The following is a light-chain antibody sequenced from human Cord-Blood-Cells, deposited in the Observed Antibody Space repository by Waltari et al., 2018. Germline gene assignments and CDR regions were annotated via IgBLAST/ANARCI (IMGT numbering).Light chain of an antibody. CDR1: ELPQQY. CDR3: QSADSSGTYWV. J-gene: IGLJ3*02. Sequence: SSELTQPPSVSVSPGQTARITCSGDELPQQYAYWYQQKPGQAPVLVIYKDSERPSGIPERFSGSSSGTTVTLTISGVQAEDEADYYCQSADSSGTYWVFGGGTKLTVL. V-gene: IGLV3-25*03. CDR2: KDS.